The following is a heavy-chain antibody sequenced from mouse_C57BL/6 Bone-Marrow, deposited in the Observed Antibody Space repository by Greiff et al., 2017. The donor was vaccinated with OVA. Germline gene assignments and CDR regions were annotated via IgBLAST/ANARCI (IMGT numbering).Heavy chain of an antibody. D-gene: IGHD2-5*01. Sequence: QVQLQQPGAELVKPGASVKLSCKASGYTFTSYWMHWVKQRPGRGLEWIGRLDPNRGGTKYNEKFKSKATLTVDKPSSSAYMELSSRTSEDSAVYYCARSHYSNYRYYAMDYWGQGTSVTVSS. CDR3: ARSHYSNYRYYAMDY. V-gene: IGHV1-72*01. CDR1: GYTFTSYW. J-gene: IGHJ4*01. CDR2: LDPNRGGT.